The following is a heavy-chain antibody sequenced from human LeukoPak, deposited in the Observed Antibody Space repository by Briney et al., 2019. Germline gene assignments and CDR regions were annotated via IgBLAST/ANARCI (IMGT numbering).Heavy chain of an antibody. D-gene: IGHD3-9*01. V-gene: IGHV3-30-3*01. J-gene: IGHJ4*02. Sequence: GGSLRLSCAASGFTFDDYAMHWVRQAPGKGLEWVAVISYDGSNKYYADSVKGRFTISRDNSKNTLYLQMNSLRAEDTAVYYCARVRYDYDILTEEDYWGQGTLVTVSS. CDR2: ISYDGSNK. CDR1: GFTFDDYA. CDR3: ARVRYDYDILTEEDY.